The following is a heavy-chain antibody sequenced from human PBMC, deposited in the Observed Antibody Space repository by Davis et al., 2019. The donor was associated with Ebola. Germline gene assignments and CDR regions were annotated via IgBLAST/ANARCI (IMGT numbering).Heavy chain of an antibody. J-gene: IGHJ6*02. CDR3: ARLSDFWSGSLPYYGMDV. D-gene: IGHD3-3*01. CDR2: IIPILGIA. Sequence: SVKVSCKASGGTFSSYAISWVRQAPGQGLEWMGRIIPILGIANYAQKLQGRVTMTTDTSTSTAYMELRSLRSEDTAVYYCARLSDFWSGSLPYYGMDVWGQGTTVTVSS. CDR1: GGTFSSYA. V-gene: IGHV1-69*04.